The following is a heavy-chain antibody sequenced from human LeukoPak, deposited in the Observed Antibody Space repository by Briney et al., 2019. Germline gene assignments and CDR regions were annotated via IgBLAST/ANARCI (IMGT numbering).Heavy chain of an antibody. CDR2: ISGSGGST. CDR3: AKPATRYSSGWSDY. D-gene: IGHD6-19*01. CDR1: GFTFSSYA. J-gene: IGHJ4*02. V-gene: IGHV3-23*01. Sequence: GGSLRLSCAASGFTFSSYAMSWVRQAPGKGLEWVSAISGSGGSTYYADSVKGRSTISRDNSKNTLYLQMNSLRAEDTAVYYCAKPATRYSSGWSDYWGQGTLVTVSS.